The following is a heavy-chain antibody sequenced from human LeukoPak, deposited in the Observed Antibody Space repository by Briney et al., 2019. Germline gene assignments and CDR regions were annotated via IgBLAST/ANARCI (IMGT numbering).Heavy chain of an antibody. CDR1: GGSISSGDYY. CDR3: ARGPADYYDSSGYSDY. V-gene: IGHV4-30-4*08. J-gene: IGHJ4*02. D-gene: IGHD3-22*01. CDR2: IYYSGST. Sequence: SETLSLTCTVSGGSISSGDYYWSWIRQPPGKGLEWIGYIYYSGSTYYNPSLKSRVTISVDTSKNQLSLKLSSVTAAGTAVYYCARGPADYYDSSGYSDYWGQGTLVTVSS.